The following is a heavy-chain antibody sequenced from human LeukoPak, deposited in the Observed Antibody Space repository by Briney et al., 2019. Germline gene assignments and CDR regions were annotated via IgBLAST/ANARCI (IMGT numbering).Heavy chain of an antibody. CDR2: IWYDGSNK. CDR1: GFTFSSYG. D-gene: IGHD3-3*01. Sequence: GGSLRLSCAASGFTFSSYGVHWVRQAPGKGLEWVAVIWYDGSNKYYADSVKGRFTISRDNSKNTLYLQMNSLRAEDTAVYYCARVRYDFWSGYNYYYYGMDVWGQGTTVTVSS. J-gene: IGHJ6*02. V-gene: IGHV3-33*01. CDR3: ARVRYDFWSGYNYYYYGMDV.